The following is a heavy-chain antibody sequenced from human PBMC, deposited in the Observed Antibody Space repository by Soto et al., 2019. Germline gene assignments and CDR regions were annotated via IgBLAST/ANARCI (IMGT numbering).Heavy chain of an antibody. Sequence: KASETLSLTCTVSGGSISSYYWSWIRQPPGKGLEWIGYIYYSGSTNYNPSLKSRVTISVDTSKNQFSLKLSSVTAADTAVYYCARAPWELLTPYYFDYWGQGTLVTVSS. D-gene: IGHD1-26*01. V-gene: IGHV4-59*01. CDR2: IYYSGST. CDR1: GGSISSYY. J-gene: IGHJ4*02. CDR3: ARAPWELLTPYYFDY.